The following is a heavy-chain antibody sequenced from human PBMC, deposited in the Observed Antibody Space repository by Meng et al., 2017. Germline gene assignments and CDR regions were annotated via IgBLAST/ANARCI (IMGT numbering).Heavy chain of an antibody. V-gene: IGHV1-69*13. D-gene: IGHD3-22*01. CDR2: IIPIFGTA. CDR3: ARDQESNYYDSSGYFLAFDI. CDR1: GGTFSSYA. Sequence: SVKVSCKASGGTFSSYAVSWVRQAPGQGLEWMGGIIPIFGTANYAQKFQGRVTITADESTSTAYMELSSLRSEDTAVYYCARDQESNYYDSSGYFLAFDIWGQGTMVTVSS. J-gene: IGHJ3*02.